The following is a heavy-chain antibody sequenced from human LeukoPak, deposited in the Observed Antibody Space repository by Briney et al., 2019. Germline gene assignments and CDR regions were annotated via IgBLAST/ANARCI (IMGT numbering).Heavy chain of an antibody. CDR2: INHSGNT. D-gene: IGHD3-22*01. Sequence: SETLSLTCAVYGGSFSGYYWSWIRQPPGKGLEWIGEINHSGNTNYNPSLKSRVTISVDTSKNQFSLKVNSVTAADTAVYYCASAHLKYYYDSSGYYYNYWGQGTLVTVSS. J-gene: IGHJ4*02. CDR1: GGSFSGYY. CDR3: ASAHLKYYYDSSGYYYNY. V-gene: IGHV4-34*01.